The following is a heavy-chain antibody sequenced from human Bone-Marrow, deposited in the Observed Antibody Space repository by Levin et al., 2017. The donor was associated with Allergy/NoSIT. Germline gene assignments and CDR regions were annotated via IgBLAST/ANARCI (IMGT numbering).Heavy chain of an antibody. CDR1: GASISSYY. CDR3: ARHGPIATSGVGHDY. CDR2: ISNGGNT. Sequence: KAGGSLRLSCTVSGASISSYYWSWIRQSPGKGLEWVGYISNGGNTLYNPSLKSRITISVDTSQNQLSLELSSVTASDTAMYYCARHGPIATSGVGHDYWGQGTLVTVSS. V-gene: IGHV4-59*08. D-gene: IGHD2-2*01. J-gene: IGHJ4*02.